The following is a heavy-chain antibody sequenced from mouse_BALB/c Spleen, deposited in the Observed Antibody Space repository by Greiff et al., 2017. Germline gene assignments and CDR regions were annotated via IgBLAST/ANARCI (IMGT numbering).Heavy chain of an antibody. CDR1: GFTFSSYA. V-gene: IGHV5-9-4*01. CDR2: ISSGGSYT. J-gene: IGHJ4*01. Sequence: EVQLVESGGGLVKPGGSLKLSCAASGFTFSSYAMSWVRQSPEKRLEWVAEISSGGSYTYYPDTVTGRFTISRDNAKNTLYLEMSSLRSEDTAMYYCARVDYYAMDYWGQGTSVTVSS. CDR3: ARVDYYAMDY.